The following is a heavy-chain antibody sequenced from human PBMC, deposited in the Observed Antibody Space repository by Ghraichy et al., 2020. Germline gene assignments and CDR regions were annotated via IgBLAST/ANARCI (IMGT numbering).Heavy chain of an antibody. CDR3: ARAHVLLWFGELPPAPFQH. Sequence: SETLSLTCAVYGGSFSGYYWSWIRQPPGKGLEWIGEINHSGSTNYNPSLKSRATISADTSKNQFSLKLSSVTAADTAVYYCARAHVLLWFGELPPAPFQHWGQGTLVTVSS. CDR2: INHSGST. CDR1: GGSFSGYY. J-gene: IGHJ1*01. V-gene: IGHV4-34*01. D-gene: IGHD3-10*01.